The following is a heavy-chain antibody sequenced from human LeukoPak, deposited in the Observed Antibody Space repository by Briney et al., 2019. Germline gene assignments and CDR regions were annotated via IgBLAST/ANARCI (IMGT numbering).Heavy chain of an antibody. Sequence: ASAKVSCKASGYTFTSYGISWVRQAPGQGLEWMGWINPNSGGTNYAQKFQGRVTMTRDTSISTAYMELSRLRSDDTAVYYCARTTSPLRFLEWLIDAFDIWGQGTMVTVSS. J-gene: IGHJ3*02. CDR3: ARTTSPLRFLEWLIDAFDI. CDR2: INPNSGGT. V-gene: IGHV1-2*02. CDR1: GYTFTSYG. D-gene: IGHD3-3*01.